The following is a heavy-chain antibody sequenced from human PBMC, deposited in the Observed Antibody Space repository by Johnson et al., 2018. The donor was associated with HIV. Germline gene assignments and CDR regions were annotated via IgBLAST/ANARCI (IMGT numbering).Heavy chain of an antibody. CDR1: GFTFSSYA. J-gene: IGHJ3*02. Sequence: QVQLVESGGGVVQPGRSLRLSCAASGFTFSSYAMHWVRQAPGKGLEWVAVISYDGSNKYYADSVKGRFTISRDNSKNTLYLQMNSLRAVDTAVYYCARDGGSTRGDAFDIWGQGTMVTVSS. CDR3: ARDGGSTRGDAFDI. CDR2: ISYDGSNK. V-gene: IGHV3-30*04. D-gene: IGHD1-26*01.